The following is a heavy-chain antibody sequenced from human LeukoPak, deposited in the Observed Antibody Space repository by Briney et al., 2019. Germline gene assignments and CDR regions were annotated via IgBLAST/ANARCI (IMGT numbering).Heavy chain of an antibody. CDR1: GFTFGDYA. CDR2: IRSKAYGGTT. D-gene: IGHD6-13*01. J-gene: IGHJ6*03. CDR3: TRCIAAAGRVRVGYMDV. Sequence: PGRSLRLSCTASGFTFGDYAMSWFRQAPGKGLEWVGFIRSKAYGGTTEYAASVKGRFTISRDDSKSIAYLQMNSLKTEDTAVYYCTRCIAAAGRVRVGYMDVWGKGTTVTVSS. V-gene: IGHV3-49*03.